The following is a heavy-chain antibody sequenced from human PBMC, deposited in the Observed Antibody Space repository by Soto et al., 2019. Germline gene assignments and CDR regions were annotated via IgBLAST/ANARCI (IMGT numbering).Heavy chain of an antibody. CDR2: ITRDGYNK. Sequence: QVQLLESGGGVVQPGRSLRLSCAGSGFIFENYALNWVRQAPGKGLEWVASITRDGYNKYYADSVKRRFTISRDNTRDTLSLEMTALRTEDSSIYYCTKSSGCSSSVGMDDWAQGPRVTVS. D-gene: IGHD6-6*01. CDR1: GFIFENYA. V-gene: IGHV3-30*04. J-gene: IGHJ6*01. CDR3: TKSSGCSSSVGMDD.